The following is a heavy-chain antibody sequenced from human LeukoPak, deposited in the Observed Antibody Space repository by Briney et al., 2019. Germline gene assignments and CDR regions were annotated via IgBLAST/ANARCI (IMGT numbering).Heavy chain of an antibody. CDR1: GFTFSSYA. CDR2: ISGSGGST. CDR3: AKGLYCSGGSCYLHHYFDY. Sequence: GGSLRLSCAASGFTFSSYAMSWVRQAPGKGLEWVSAISGSGGSTYYADSVKGRFTISRDNSKNTLYLQMNSLRAEDTAVYCCAKGLYCSGGSCYLHHYFDYWGQGTLVTVSS. J-gene: IGHJ4*02. V-gene: IGHV3-23*01. D-gene: IGHD2-15*01.